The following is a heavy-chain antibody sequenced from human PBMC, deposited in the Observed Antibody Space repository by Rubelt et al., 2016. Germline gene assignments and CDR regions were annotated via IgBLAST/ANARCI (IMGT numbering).Heavy chain of an antibody. CDR2: VYSDDDK. CDR1: GFSLSAYGVG. V-gene: IGHV2-5*02. D-gene: IGHD3-16*01. Sequence: QITLKESGPTLVKPTQTLTLTCTFSGFSLSAYGVGVGWIRQPTGAALEWLALVYSDDDKRYSPSLRSRLTIIKDTSKNQVILTMTNVSPMDTGTYFCARSRGMFDPWGQGILVTVSS. J-gene: IGHJ5*02. CDR3: ARSRGMFDP.